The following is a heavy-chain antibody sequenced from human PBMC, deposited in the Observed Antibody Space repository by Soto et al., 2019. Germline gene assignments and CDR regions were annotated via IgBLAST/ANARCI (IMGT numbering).Heavy chain of an antibody. V-gene: IGHV1-58*01. Sequence: SVKVSCKASGFTFTSSAVQWVRQARGQRREGIGWIVVGSGNTNYAQKFQERVTITRDMSTSTAYMELSSLRSEDTAVYYCAAELRREVYYYYGMDVWGQGXTVTVFS. CDR2: IVVGSGNT. CDR3: AAELRREVYYYYGMDV. CDR1: GFTFTSSA. J-gene: IGHJ6*02.